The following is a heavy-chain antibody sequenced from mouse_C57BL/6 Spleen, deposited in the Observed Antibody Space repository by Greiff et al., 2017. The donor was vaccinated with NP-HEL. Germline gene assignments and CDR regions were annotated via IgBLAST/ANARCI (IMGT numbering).Heavy chain of an antibody. CDR2: IYPGDGDT. V-gene: IGHV1-82*01. D-gene: IGHD1-1*01. J-gene: IGHJ1*03. CDR3: ARGYYGSPYWYFDV. CDR1: GYAFSSSW. Sequence: VQLQQSGPELVKPGASVKISCKASGYAFSSSWMNWVKQRPGKGLEWIGRIYPGDGDTNYNGKFKGKATLTADKSSSTAYMQRSSLTSEDSAVYFCARGYYGSPYWYFDVWGTGTTVTVSS.